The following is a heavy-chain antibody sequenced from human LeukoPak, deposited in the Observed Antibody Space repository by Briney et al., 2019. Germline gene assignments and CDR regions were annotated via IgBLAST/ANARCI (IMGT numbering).Heavy chain of an antibody. CDR2: IKSEIDGGAT. CDR3: TTGGSVIVAGTRAFDI. V-gene: IGHV3-15*07. D-gene: IGHD5-12*01. CDR1: GFTFSNTW. Sequence: KPGGSLRLSCAASGFTFSNTWMNWVRQAPGKGLEWVGRIKSEIDGGATDYAAPVQGRFTISRDDSQATLYLQMNSLKTEDTAVYYCTTGGSVIVAGTRAFDIWGQGTMVTVSS. J-gene: IGHJ3*02.